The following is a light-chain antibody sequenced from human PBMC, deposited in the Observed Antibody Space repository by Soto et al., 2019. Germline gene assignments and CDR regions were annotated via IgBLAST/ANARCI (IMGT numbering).Light chain of an antibody. CDR1: QSISSY. CDR3: KQSYSTAGT. V-gene: IGKV1-39*01. J-gene: IGKJ1*01. Sequence: DIQMTQSPSSLSASVGDRVTITCRASQSISSYLNWYQQKPGKAPKLLIYAASSLQSGVPSRFSGSGSGTDFTLPTSSLQPEDFATYYFKQSYSTAGTLGQGTKVNIK. CDR2: AAS.